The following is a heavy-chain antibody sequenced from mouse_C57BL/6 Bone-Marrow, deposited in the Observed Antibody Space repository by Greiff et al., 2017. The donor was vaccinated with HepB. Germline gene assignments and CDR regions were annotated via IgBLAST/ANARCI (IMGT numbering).Heavy chain of an antibody. CDR3: AREGIYYYGSKDY. Sequence: VQRVESGAELVKPGASVKLSCKATGYTFTGYCIEWVKQRPGHGLEWIGEILPGSGSTNYNEKFKGKATFTADTSSNTAYMHLSSLTTEDSAIYYCAREGIYYYGSKDYWGQGTTLTVSS. D-gene: IGHD1-1*01. CDR2: ILPGSGST. CDR1: GYTFTGYC. V-gene: IGHV1-9*01. J-gene: IGHJ2*01.